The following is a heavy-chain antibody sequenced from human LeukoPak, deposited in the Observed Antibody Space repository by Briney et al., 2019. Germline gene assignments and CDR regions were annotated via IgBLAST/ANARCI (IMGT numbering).Heavy chain of an antibody. CDR1: GFTFSSYS. Sequence: GGSLRLSWAASGFTFSSYSMNWVRQAPGKGLEWVSSISGSSSYIYYADSVKGRFTISRDNAKNSLYLQMNSLRAEDTAVYYCARPEGDCSGGSCYDYYFDYWGQGTLVTVSS. CDR2: ISGSSSYI. V-gene: IGHV3-21*01. D-gene: IGHD2-15*01. CDR3: ARPEGDCSGGSCYDYYFDY. J-gene: IGHJ4*02.